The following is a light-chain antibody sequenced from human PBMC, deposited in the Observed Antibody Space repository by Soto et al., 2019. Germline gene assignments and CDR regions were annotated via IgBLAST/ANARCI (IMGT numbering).Light chain of an antibody. J-gene: IGKJ1*01. CDR2: GAS. V-gene: IGKV3-15*01. CDR1: QNVYSN. CDR3: QPYNDWPPET. Sequence: DIVMTQSPATLSVSPGERATLSCRASQNVYSNLAWYQQKPGQAPRLLIYGASTRATGIPARFSGSGSGTEFTLTIISLQSEDFAIYYCQPYNDWPPETFGQGTKVEIK.